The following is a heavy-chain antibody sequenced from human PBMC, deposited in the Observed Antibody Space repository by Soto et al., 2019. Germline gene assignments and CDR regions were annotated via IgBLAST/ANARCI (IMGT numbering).Heavy chain of an antibody. V-gene: IGHV4-39*01. D-gene: IGHD3-3*01. CDR3: ASNSYDFWSGSEGRYNWFDP. J-gene: IGHJ5*02. Sequence: PSETLSLTCTVSGGSISSSSYYWGWIRQPPGKGLEWIGSIYYSGSTYYNPSLKSRVTISVDTSKNQFSLKLSSVTAADTAVYYCASNSYDFWSGSEGRYNWFDPWGQGTLVTVSS. CDR2: IYYSGST. CDR1: GGSISSSSYY.